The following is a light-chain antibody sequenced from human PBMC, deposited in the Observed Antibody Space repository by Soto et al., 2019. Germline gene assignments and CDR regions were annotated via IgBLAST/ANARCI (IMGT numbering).Light chain of an antibody. J-gene: IGLJ1*01. CDR3: CSYVGGYSYV. V-gene: IGLV2-11*01. CDR2: DVS. CDR1: SSDVGDYNS. Sequence: QSALTQPRSVSGSPGQSVTVSCIGTSSDVGDYNSVSWYQQHPGKAPKLMIYDVSKRPSGVPDRFSCSKSGNTAYLTISGLQAADEADYYCCSYVGGYSYVFGIGTKVTVL.